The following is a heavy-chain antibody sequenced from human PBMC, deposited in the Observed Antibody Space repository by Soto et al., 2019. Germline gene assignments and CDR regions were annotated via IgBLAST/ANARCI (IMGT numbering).Heavy chain of an antibody. J-gene: IGHJ5*02. V-gene: IGHV4-59*01. D-gene: IGHD1-1*01. CDR3: AREPPTGRWFDP. Sequence: SETLSLTCTVSGGSISSYYWSWIRQPPGKGLEWIGYIYYSGSTNYNPSLKSRVTISLDTSKNQFSLKLSSVTAADTAVYYCAREPPTGRWFDPWGQGTLVTVSS. CDR1: GGSISSYY. CDR2: IYYSGST.